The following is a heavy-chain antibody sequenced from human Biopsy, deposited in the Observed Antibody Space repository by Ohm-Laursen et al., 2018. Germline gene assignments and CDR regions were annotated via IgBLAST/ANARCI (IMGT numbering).Heavy chain of an antibody. CDR1: GGSFSTYY. D-gene: IGHD3-22*01. CDR2: IDYRGST. J-gene: IGHJ3*02. CDR3: ARVSRSIYDSTFDSFNI. V-gene: IGHV4-59*01. Sequence: TLSLTCSVSGGSFSTYYWTWIRQPPGKGLEWIACIDYRGSTNYNPSLKSRVSISIDTSKNQLSLRLNSVTAADTAVYYCARVSRSIYDSTFDSFNIWGPGTMVTVSS.